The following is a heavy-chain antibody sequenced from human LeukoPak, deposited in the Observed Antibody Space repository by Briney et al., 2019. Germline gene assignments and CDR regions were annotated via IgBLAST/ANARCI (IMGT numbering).Heavy chain of an antibody. Sequence: SVTDSCKASGYTFTSYYMHWVRQPPGQGLEWMGIINPNGGSTSYAHKLQERATMTRDTPTSTLSMALSRLRSEHPAGYYSPRRTAYGEYGTCFDSWGQGTLFPVSS. CDR2: INPNGGST. J-gene: IGHJ4*02. CDR3: PRRTAYGEYGTCFDS. CDR1: GYTFTSYY. V-gene: IGHV1-46*01. D-gene: IGHD4-17*01.